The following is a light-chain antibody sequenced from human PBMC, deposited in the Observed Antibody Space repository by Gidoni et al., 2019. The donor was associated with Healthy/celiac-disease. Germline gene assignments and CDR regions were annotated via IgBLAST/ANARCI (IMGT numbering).Light chain of an antibody. Sequence: EIVLTQSPATLSLSPGERATISCRASQSVSSYLAWYQQKPGQAPRLLIYDASTRATGIPARFSGSGSGTDFTLTISILEPEDFAVYYCQHRSNWPITFGQGTRLEIK. CDR3: QHRSNWPIT. CDR1: QSVSSY. V-gene: IGKV3-11*01. CDR2: DAS. J-gene: IGKJ5*01.